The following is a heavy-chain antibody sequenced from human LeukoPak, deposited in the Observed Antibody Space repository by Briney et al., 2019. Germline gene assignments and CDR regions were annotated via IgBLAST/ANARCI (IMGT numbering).Heavy chain of an antibody. V-gene: IGHV3-9*01. Sequence: GGSLRLSCAASGFTFGNYAVHWVRQAPGKGLEWVSGISWNSGIIGYADSVKGRFAISRDNAKNSLYLQMNSLRAEDTALYYCAKDAKYYYDSSGYLRWGQGTLVTVSS. D-gene: IGHD3-22*01. CDR2: ISWNSGII. CDR3: AKDAKYYYDSSGYLR. J-gene: IGHJ4*02. CDR1: GFTFGNYA.